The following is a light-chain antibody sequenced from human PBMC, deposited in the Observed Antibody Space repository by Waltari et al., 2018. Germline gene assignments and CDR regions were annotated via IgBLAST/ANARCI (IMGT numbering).Light chain of an antibody. J-gene: IGLJ3*02. Sequence: QLVLTQSPSASASLGASVKLTCTLSSGHSSNVIAWLQQQPEKGPRYLMKVNSDGSHTKGDEIPDRFSGSSSGAERYLTIPSVQPEDEADYYCQTGGHGTWVFGGGTKLTVL. CDR2: VNSDGSH. CDR1: SGHSSNV. V-gene: IGLV4-69*01. CDR3: QTGGHGTWV.